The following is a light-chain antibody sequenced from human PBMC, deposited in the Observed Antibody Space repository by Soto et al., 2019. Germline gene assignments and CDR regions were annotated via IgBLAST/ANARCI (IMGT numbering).Light chain of an antibody. CDR1: SSDVGAYNF. Sequence: QSALTQPRSVSGSPGQSVTISCTGTSSDVGAYNFVSWYQQNPGKAPKLIIYDVIKRPSGVPDRFSGSKSGNTASLTISGLQTEDEADYHCSSYAGSSNVFGTGTKVTVL. V-gene: IGLV2-11*01. CDR3: SSYAGSSNV. CDR2: DVI. J-gene: IGLJ1*01.